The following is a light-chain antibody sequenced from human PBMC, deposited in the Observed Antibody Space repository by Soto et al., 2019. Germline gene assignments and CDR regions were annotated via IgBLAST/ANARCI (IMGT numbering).Light chain of an antibody. Sequence: QSALTQPASVSGSHGQSINIPCIGTSSDVGGYNYVSWYQQHPGKGPKLMIYEVSTRPSGVSNRFSGSKSGNTATLTISGLQAEDEADYYCSSYTSTTTRVFGTGTKVTVL. CDR1: SSDVGGYNY. CDR2: EVS. J-gene: IGLJ1*01. CDR3: SSYTSTTTRV. V-gene: IGLV2-14*03.